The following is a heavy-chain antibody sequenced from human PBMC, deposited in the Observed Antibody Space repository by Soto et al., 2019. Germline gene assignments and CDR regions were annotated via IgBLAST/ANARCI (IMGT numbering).Heavy chain of an antibody. CDR3: ATENSSSSYFDY. D-gene: IGHD6-6*01. CDR1: GGSISSGGYS. Sequence: SETLSLTCAVSGGSISSGGYSWSWIRQPPGKDLEWIGYIYHSGSTYYNPSLKSRVTISVDRSKNQFSLKLSSVTAADTAVYYCATENSSSSYFDYWGQGTLVTVSS. CDR2: IYHSGST. J-gene: IGHJ4*02. V-gene: IGHV4-30-2*01.